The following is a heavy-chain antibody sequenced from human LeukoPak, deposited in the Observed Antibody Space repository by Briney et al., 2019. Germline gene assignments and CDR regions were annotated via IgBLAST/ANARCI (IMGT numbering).Heavy chain of an antibody. V-gene: IGHV4-4*09. CDR1: GGSMSPYF. CDR2: VYTNDGST. Sequence: SETLSLTCTVSGGSMSPYFWSWVRQPPGKGLEWIGYVYTNDGSTKYNPSLKSRVTIGVDTSRNQFSLKLSSVTAADTAVYYCVRRGGRFDTWGQGTLVTVYS. CDR3: VRRGGRFDT. J-gene: IGHJ5*02.